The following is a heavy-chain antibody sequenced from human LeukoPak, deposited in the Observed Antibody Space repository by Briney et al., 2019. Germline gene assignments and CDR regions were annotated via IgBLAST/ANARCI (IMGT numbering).Heavy chain of an antibody. CDR3: AKGLVRNSFDP. D-gene: IGHD3-10*01. Sequence: ASGRACGKPARYTVSTYYVQSWRRAAGQRVEGMGIINPSGGSTSDAQKFQGRVTMTRDPATSTGYMELSSRRSEDTARLYFAKGLVRNSFDPWGQGTLVTVSS. V-gene: IGHV1-46*03. CDR1: RYTVSTYY. CDR2: INPSGGST. J-gene: IGHJ5*02.